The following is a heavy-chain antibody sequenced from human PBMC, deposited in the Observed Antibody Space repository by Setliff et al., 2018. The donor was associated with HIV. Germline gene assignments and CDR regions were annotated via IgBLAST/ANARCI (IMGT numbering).Heavy chain of an antibody. CDR1: GGSISSGAYY. CDR3: ARFDHASIDY. J-gene: IGHJ4*02. D-gene: IGHD2-2*01. CDR2: IYYSGAT. V-gene: IGHV4-31*03. Sequence: KTSETLSLTCTVSGGSISSGAYYWNWIRQHPGKGLEWIGYIYYSGATYYNPSLKSRATLSIDTSKNQFSLNLSSVTAADTAVYYCARFDHASIDYWGQGTLVTVSS.